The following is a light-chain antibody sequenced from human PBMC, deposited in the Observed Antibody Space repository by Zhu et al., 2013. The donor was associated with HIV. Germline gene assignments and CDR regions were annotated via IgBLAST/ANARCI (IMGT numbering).Light chain of an antibody. CDR1: RSISYW. V-gene: IGKV1-5*03. CDR2: KAS. J-gene: IGKJ1*01. Sequence: DIQMTQSPSTLSASVGDRVTITCRASRSISYWLAWYQQKPGKAPKLLIYKASSLESGVPSRFSGSGSGTEFTLTISSLQPDDFATYYCQQYNSYSRTFGQGTKGG. CDR3: QQYNSYSRT.